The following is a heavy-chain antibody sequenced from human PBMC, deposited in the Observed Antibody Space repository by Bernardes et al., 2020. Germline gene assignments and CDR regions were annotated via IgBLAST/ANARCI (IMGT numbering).Heavy chain of an antibody. J-gene: IGHJ4*02. CDR1: GGTFSSYA. D-gene: IGHD2-21*01. CDR2: IIPIFGTA. Sequence: SVKVSCKASGGTFSSYAIIWVRQAPGQGLEWMGGIIPIFGTANYAQKFQGRVTITADESTSTAYMELSSLRSEDTAVYYCASCWEYRGPLDYWGQGTLVTVSS. CDR3: ASCWEYRGPLDY. V-gene: IGHV1-69*13.